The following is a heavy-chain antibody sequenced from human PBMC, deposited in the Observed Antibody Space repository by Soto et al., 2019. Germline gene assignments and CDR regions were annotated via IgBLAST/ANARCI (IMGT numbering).Heavy chain of an antibody. V-gene: IGHV3-53*01. CDR3: ATWHEREHAYDV. CDR1: GFTISGKKY. CDR2: LYDIDGS. D-gene: IGHD1-1*01. Sequence: ESGGGLIQPGESLRLSCAAFGFTISGKKYVAWVRQAPGKGLEWVSALYDIDGSFYADSVNGRFTTSSDSSKTTVYLQMNDLRPDDTAVYYCATWHEREHAYDVWGLGTTVTVSS. J-gene: IGHJ3*01.